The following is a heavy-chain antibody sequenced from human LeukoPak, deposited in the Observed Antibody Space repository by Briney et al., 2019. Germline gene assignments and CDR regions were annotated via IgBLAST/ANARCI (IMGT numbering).Heavy chain of an antibody. D-gene: IGHD6-19*01. CDR1: GFIFSKDW. CDR2: ISSSSSYI. J-gene: IGHJ3*02. V-gene: IGHV3-21*01. CDR3: ARTGDSGIRNAFDI. Sequence: NPGGSLRLSCAASGFIFSKDWMTWVRQAPGKGLEWVSSISSSSSYIYYADSVKGRFTISRDNAKNSLYLQMNSLRAEDTAVYYCARTGDSGIRNAFDIWGQGTMVTVSS.